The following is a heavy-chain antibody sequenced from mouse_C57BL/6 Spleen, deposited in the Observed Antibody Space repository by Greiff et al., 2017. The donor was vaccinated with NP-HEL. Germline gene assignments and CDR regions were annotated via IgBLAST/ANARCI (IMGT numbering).Heavy chain of an antibody. Sequence: VQLKQSVAELVRPGASVKLSCTASGFNIKNTYMHWVKQRPEQGLEWIGRIDPANGNTKYAPKFQSKATITADTSSNTAYLQRSSLTSEDTAIYYWARSHLGTVVPYAMDYWGQGTSVTVSS. D-gene: IGHD1-1*01. J-gene: IGHJ4*01. CDR3: ARSHLGTVVPYAMDY. V-gene: IGHV14-3*01. CDR1: GFNIKNTY. CDR2: IDPANGNT.